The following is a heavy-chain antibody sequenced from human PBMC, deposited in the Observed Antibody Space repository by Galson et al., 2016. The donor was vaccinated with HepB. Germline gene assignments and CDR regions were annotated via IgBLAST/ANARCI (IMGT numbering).Heavy chain of an antibody. CDR2: ISDDGTNK. CDR1: GFTLRSYA. D-gene: IGHD3-3*01. V-gene: IGHV3-30-3*01. Sequence: SLRLSCAASGFTLRSYAMHWVRQAPGKGLEWVAVISDDGTNKYYADSVKGRFTISRDNSKNTLYLQMSSLRAEDTAVYYCAREHDDLWSAYYYGEYFEHWGQGTLVSVSS. CDR3: AREHDDLWSAYYYGEYFEH. J-gene: IGHJ1*01.